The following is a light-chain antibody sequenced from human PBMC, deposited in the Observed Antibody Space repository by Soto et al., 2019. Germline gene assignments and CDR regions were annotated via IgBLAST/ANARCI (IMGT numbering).Light chain of an antibody. J-gene: IGKJ1*01. CDR2: DAS. CDR1: HNIARW. V-gene: IGKV1-5*01. CDR3: QHLASNRP. Sequence: DIQMTQSPSTLSASVGDRVSITCRASHNIARWLAWYQQKPGKAPRILIYDASTLETGVPSRFSGSGSRTEFTLAISNLRPDDFATYFCQHLASNRPFGQGTKVEI.